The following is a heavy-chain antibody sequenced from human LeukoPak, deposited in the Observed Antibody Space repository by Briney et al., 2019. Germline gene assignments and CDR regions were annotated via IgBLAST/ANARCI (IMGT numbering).Heavy chain of an antibody. J-gene: IGHJ4*02. D-gene: IGHD1-26*01. CDR2: IGTAGDP. CDR1: GFTFSSHD. CDR3: ASTLNIVGANGGIDY. V-gene: IGHV3-13*05. Sequence: GGSPRLSCAASGFTFSSHDMHWVRQTTGKGLEWVSGIGTAGDPYYLDSVKGRFTISRDNSKNTLYLQMNSLRAEDTAVYYCASTLNIVGANGGIDYWGQGTLVTVSS.